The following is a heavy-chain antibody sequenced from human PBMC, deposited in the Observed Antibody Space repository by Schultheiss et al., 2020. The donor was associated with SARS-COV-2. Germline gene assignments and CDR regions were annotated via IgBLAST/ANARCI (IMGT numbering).Heavy chain of an antibody. CDR1: GFTFSDYY. V-gene: IGHV3-11*01. J-gene: IGHJ6*02. CDR2: ISSSGSTI. CDR3: ARDRAVTTIYYYYGMDV. D-gene: IGHD4-17*01. Sequence: GGSLRLSCAASGFTFSDYYMSWIRQAPGKGLEWVSYISSSGSTIYYADSVKGRFTISRDNAKNSLYLQMNSLRAEDTAVYYCARDRAVTTIYYYYGMDVWGQGTTVTVSS.